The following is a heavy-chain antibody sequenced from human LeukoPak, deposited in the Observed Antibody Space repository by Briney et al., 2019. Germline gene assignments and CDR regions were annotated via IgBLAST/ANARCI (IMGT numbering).Heavy chain of an antibody. Sequence: ASVKVSCKASGYTFTSNGINWERHPPGQGLEWMGWINGHTGNTNYAQKVQGRVTMTTDTSTSTAYLHLRSLRIDDMAVYYCARGGDDAADPAGLVDYWGQGTLVTVSS. CDR1: GYTFTSNG. CDR2: INGHTGNT. CDR3: ARGGDDAADPAGLVDY. J-gene: IGHJ4*02. V-gene: IGHV1-18*03. D-gene: IGHD6-13*01.